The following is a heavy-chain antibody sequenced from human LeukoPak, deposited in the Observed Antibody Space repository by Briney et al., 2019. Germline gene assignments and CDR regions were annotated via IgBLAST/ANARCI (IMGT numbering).Heavy chain of an antibody. V-gene: IGHV3-21*01. Sequence: GGSLRLSCAASGLTFSSYSMNWVRQAPGKGLEWVSSISSSSSYIYYADSVKGRFTISRDNAKNSLYLQMNSLRAEDTAVYYCARGVTHGVSGYCSSTSCYYFDYWGQGTLVTVSS. CDR2: ISSSSSYI. D-gene: IGHD2-2*01. CDR3: ARGVTHGVSGYCSSTSCYYFDY. J-gene: IGHJ4*02. CDR1: GLTFSSYS.